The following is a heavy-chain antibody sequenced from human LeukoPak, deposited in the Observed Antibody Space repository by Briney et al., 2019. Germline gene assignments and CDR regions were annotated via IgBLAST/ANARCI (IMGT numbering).Heavy chain of an antibody. D-gene: IGHD6-13*01. CDR3: ARIGTTVAAGTADY. J-gene: IGHJ4*02. CDR2: ISGSGDAR. CDR1: GFKFRDYY. V-gene: IGHV3-11*01. Sequence: PGGSLRLSCAASGFKFRDYYMGWIRQAPGKRLEWVSYISGSGDARPYADSVKGRFTVSRNNAIDSLYLQMDSLGAEDTAVYYCARIGTTVAAGTADYWGQRTQVTVSS.